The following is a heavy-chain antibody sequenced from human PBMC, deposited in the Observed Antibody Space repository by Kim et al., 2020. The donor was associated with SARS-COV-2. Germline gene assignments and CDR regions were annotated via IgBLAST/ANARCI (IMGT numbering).Heavy chain of an antibody. Sequence: GGSLRLSCTASGFTFGDYAMTWVRQAPGKGLEWVGFIRSKFYGGTTEYAASVKGRFTISRDDSKSIAYLQMNSLKNEDTAMYYCARVPPTDWYFDLWGRGTLVTVSS. J-gene: IGHJ2*01. V-gene: IGHV3-49*04. D-gene: IGHD1-1*01. CDR1: GFTFGDYA. CDR2: IRSKFYGGTT. CDR3: ARVPPTDWYFDL.